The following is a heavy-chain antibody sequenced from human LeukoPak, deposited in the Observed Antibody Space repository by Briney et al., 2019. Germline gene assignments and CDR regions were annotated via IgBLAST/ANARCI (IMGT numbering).Heavy chain of an antibody. Sequence: GVSLRLSCAASGFTFSGYWMSWVRQAPGKGLEWVANIKQNGSETFYADSVRGRFTISRGNAKNSQYLQMNSLRVGDTAVYYCARWANSIDYWGQGALVTVSS. CDR1: GFTFSGYW. V-gene: IGHV3-7*01. D-gene: IGHD5-18*01. CDR2: IKQNGSET. J-gene: IGHJ4*02. CDR3: ARWANSIDY.